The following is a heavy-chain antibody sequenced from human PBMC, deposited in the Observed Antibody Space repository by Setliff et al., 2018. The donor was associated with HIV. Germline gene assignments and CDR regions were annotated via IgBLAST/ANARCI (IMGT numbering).Heavy chain of an antibody. V-gene: IGHV4-61*01. CDR3: TRRGADSYYPRPLDV. CDR1: GGSVSTGNYY. D-gene: IGHD3-10*01. CDR2: IFYSGST. Sequence: SETLSLTCTVSGGSVSTGNYYWNWIRLPPGKGLEWIGYIFYSGSTNYNPSLKSRVTMSVDTSKNQFSLRLNSVTAADTAIYYCTRRGADSYYPRPLDVWGKGTTVTVS. J-gene: IGHJ6*03.